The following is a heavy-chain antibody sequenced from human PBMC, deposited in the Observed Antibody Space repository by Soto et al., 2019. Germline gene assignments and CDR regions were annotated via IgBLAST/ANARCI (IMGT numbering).Heavy chain of an antibody. CDR1: GGSISSYY. J-gene: IGHJ6*03. D-gene: IGHD3-10*01. CDR3: ARDTRSTYYYGSGPLGSSYYYYMDV. Sequence: SETLSLTCTVSGGSISSYYWSWIRQPPGKGLEWIGYIYYSGSTNYNPSLKSRVTISVDTSKNQFSLKLSSVTAADTAVYYCARDTRSTYYYGSGPLGSSYYYYMDVWGKGTTVTVSS. V-gene: IGHV4-59*01. CDR2: IYYSGST.